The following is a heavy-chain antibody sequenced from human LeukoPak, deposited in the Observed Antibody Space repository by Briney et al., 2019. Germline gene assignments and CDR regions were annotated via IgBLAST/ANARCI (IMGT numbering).Heavy chain of an antibody. V-gene: IGHV1-46*01. CDR1: GYTFTSYY. Sequence: GASVKVSCKASGYTFTSYYMHWARQAPGQGLEWMGIINPSGGSTSYAQKFQGRVTMTRDTSTSTVYMELSSLRSEDTAVYYCAKEIVGARAFDIWGQGTMVTVSS. CDR2: INPSGGST. J-gene: IGHJ3*02. CDR3: AKEIVGARAFDI. D-gene: IGHD1-26*01.